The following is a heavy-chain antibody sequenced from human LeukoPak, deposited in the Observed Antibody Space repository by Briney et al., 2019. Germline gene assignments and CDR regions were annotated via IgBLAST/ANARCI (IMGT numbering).Heavy chain of an antibody. CDR2: ISGSGGST. CDR1: GFTFNSYA. V-gene: IGHV3-23*01. D-gene: IGHD2-2*02. J-gene: IGHJ4*02. Sequence: PGESLRLSCAASGFTFNSYAMSWVRGPPGKGLEWVSAISGSGGSTHHADSVKGRFTITRDNSKNMPYLQMNSLSAEGTAVHYCAKLGCSSTSCYRGVESFDYWGQGTLVTVSS. CDR3: AKLGCSSTSCYRGVESFDY.